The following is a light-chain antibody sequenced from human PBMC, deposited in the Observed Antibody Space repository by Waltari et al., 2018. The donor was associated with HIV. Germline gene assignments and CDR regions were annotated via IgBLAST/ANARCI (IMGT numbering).Light chain of an antibody. CDR2: DVD. V-gene: IGLV2-11*01. CDR3: CSYAGTSTL. CDR1: RSDVGGYSS. Sequence: QSALTQLPSVSGSPGQSVTIPCTGTRSDVGGYSSVSWYQQFPGKVPKLMVYDVDKRPSGVPDRFSGSKSGNTAFLTISGRLAEDEADYYCCSYAGTSTLFGGGTKLTVL. J-gene: IGLJ2*01.